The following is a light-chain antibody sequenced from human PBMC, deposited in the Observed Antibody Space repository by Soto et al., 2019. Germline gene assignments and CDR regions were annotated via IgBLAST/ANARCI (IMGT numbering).Light chain of an antibody. CDR1: QNVSIY. J-gene: IGKJ2*01. V-gene: IGKV3-11*01. CDR2: DAS. Sequence: EVVLTQSPVTLSLSPGERATLSCRASQNVSIYLAWFQQKPGQAPRLLIYDASNRATGIPARFSGSGSVTDFTLTISSLEPEDFATYYCQQRRDWPHTFGQGTKLEIK. CDR3: QQRRDWPHT.